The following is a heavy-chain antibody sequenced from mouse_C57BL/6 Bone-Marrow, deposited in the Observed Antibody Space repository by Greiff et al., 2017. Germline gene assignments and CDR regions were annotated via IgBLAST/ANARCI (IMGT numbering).Heavy chain of an antibody. CDR1: GYTFTNYW. CDR2: IYPGGGYT. J-gene: IGHJ2*01. Sequence: VQLVESGAELVRPGTSVKMSCKASGYTFTNYWIGWAKQRPGHGLEWIGDIYPGGGYTNYNEKLKGKATLTADKSSSTAYMQFSSLTSEDSAIYYCARERYYGSYFDYWGQGTTLTVSS. D-gene: IGHD1-1*01. CDR3: ARERYYGSYFDY. V-gene: IGHV1-63*01.